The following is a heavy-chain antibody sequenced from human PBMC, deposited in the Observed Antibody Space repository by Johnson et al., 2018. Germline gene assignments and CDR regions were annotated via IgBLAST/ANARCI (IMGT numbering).Heavy chain of an antibody. D-gene: IGHD6-13*01. CDR2: ICGEGSNI. CDR3: ARLQQLAYYYMDV. CDR1: GFTFSDYY. J-gene: IGHJ6*03. Sequence: QVQLVESGGGLVKXGGSXRLXCAASGFTFSDYYMSWVRQAPGKGLEWLSYICGEGSNINYRSSAEGRLTISRDNAKNSLYLQVDSLRAEDTAGYYCARLQQLAYYYMDVWGKGTTVTVSS. V-gene: IGHV3-11*01.